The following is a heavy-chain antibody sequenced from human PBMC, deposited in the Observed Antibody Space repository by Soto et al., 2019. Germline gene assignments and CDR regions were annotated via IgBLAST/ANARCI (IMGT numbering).Heavy chain of an antibody. Sequence: SETLSLTCDVYGGSFSGYYWTWIRQPPGQGLEWIGEIYRTGSTNYNPSLKSRVTISLDKSEKQISLKVTSLTAADTAVYYCASRDPGTSVDYWGQGTLVTVSS. CDR2: IYRTGST. J-gene: IGHJ4*02. V-gene: IGHV4-34*01. D-gene: IGHD1-7*01. CDR3: ASRDPGTSVDY. CDR1: GGSFSGYY.